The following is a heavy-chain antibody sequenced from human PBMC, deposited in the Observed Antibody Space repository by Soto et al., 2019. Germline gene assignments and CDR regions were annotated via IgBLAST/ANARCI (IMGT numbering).Heavy chain of an antibody. CDR1: GYSFTSYW. J-gene: IGHJ4*02. V-gene: IGHV5-51*01. CDR2: IYPGDSDT. CDR3: ARLAAAVTGMNY. D-gene: IGHD6-13*01. Sequence: PAEPLNISCNGSGYSFTSYWNGWVRQMAGKGLEWMGIIYPGDSDTRYSPSFQGQVTISADKSISTAYLQWSSLKASDTAMYYCARLAAAVTGMNYWGQGTLVTVSS.